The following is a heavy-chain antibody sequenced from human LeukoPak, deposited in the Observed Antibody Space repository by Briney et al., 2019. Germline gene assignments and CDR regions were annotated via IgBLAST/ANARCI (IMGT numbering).Heavy chain of an antibody. D-gene: IGHD6-25*01. Sequence: GGSLRLSCAASGFTFSSYAMSWVRQAPGKGLEWVSAISGSGGSTYYADSVKGRFTISKDSSKTILYLQMNSLRAEDAAVYFCAKGSAAGRPYYFDYWGQGTLVTVSS. CDR2: ISGSGGST. V-gene: IGHV3-23*01. CDR1: GFTFSSYA. J-gene: IGHJ4*02. CDR3: AKGSAAGRPYYFDY.